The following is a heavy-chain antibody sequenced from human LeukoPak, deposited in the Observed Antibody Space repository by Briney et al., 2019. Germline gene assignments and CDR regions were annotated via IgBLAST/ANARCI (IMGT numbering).Heavy chain of an antibody. CDR3: ARDGGYCSRTSCPASRMDV. Sequence: PLGSLRLSCAASGFTFSSYGMHWVRQAPGKRLGRGAVIWVDVSNKYCADSVKGRFTISGDNSKNTLDLQMNSLRAEDTAVYYCARDGGYCSRTSCPASRMDVWGKGTTVTVSS. J-gene: IGHJ6*03. V-gene: IGHV3-33*01. CDR2: IWVDVSNK. CDR1: GFTFSSYG. D-gene: IGHD2-2*03.